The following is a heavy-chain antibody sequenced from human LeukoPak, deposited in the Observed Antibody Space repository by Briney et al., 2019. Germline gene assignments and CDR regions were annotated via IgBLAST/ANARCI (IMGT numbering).Heavy chain of an antibody. CDR2: INYSGST. Sequence: SETLSLTCTVSGGSISGSSFSSSGSSYYWGWIRQPPGKGLEWIGSINYSGSTYYNPSLESRGTISIDTSKNQFSLKLSSVTAADTAVYYCARHADYSNYYYYYMDVWGKGTTVTVSS. V-gene: IGHV4-39*01. CDR3: ARHADYSNYYYYYMDV. D-gene: IGHD4-11*01. J-gene: IGHJ6*03. CDR1: GGSISGSSFSSSGSSYY.